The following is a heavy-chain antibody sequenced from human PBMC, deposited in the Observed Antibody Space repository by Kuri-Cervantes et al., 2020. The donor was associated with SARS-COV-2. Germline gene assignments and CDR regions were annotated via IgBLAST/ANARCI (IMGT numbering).Heavy chain of an antibody. Sequence: ASVKVSCKASGYTSTSYGVSWVRQAPGQGLEWMGWISAYNGNTNYAQKLQGRVTMTTDTSTSTAYMELRSLRSDDTAVYYCARDSGSRLLWFGELWLDYWGQGTLVTVSS. CDR2: ISAYNGNT. D-gene: IGHD3-10*01. V-gene: IGHV1-18*01. J-gene: IGHJ4*02. CDR3: ARDSGSRLLWFGELWLDY. CDR1: GYTSTSYG.